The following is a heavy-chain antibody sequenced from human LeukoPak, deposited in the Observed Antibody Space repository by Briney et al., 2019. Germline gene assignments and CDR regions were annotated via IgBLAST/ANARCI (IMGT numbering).Heavy chain of an antibody. J-gene: IGHJ6*03. D-gene: IGHD2-21*01. CDR2: MNPTSGDT. CDR3: ARVVMKAFYYYYMDV. CDR1: GYTFSDYD. Sequence: GASVKVSCKASGYTFSDYDVNWVRQAPGQGLEWMGWMNPTSGDTGYAQKFQGRVTMTRSMSRNTAYMELSRLRSEDTVVYFCARVVMKAFYYYYMDVWGKGTTIIISS. V-gene: IGHV1-8*01.